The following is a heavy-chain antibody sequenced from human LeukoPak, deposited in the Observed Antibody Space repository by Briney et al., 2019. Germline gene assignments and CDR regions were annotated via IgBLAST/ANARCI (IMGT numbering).Heavy chain of an antibody. V-gene: IGHV3-23*01. CDR1: GFTFSSYA. J-gene: IGHJ5*02. Sequence: GGSLRLSCAASGFTFSSYAMSWVRQAPGKGPEWVSAISGSGGSTYYADSVKGRFTISRDNSKNTLYLQMNSLRAEDTAVYYCAKNVEVPSWFDPWGQGTLVTVSS. CDR2: ISGSGGST. CDR3: AKNVEVPSWFDP. D-gene: IGHD1-7*01.